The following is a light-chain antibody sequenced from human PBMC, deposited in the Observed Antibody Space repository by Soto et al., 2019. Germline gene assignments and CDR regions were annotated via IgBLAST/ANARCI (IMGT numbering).Light chain of an antibody. V-gene: IGKV3-15*01. J-gene: IGKJ4*01. Sequence: EIVMTQSPVTLSVSPGERATLSCRASQSVSRNLAWYQQKPGQAPRLLIYGAFTRATGVPAGFSGSGSGTELTLTISSLQSEDSAVYYCQQYNDWPSLTFGGGTKVDIK. CDR1: QSVSRN. CDR3: QQYNDWPSLT. CDR2: GAF.